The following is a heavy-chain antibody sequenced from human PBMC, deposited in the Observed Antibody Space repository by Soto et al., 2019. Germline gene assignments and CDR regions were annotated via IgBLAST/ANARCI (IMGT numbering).Heavy chain of an antibody. CDR2: IKSKTDGGTT. J-gene: IGHJ6*03. CDR3: TTDQVGYCSSTSCYGYYYYYYMDV. Sequence: GGSLRLSCAASGFTFSNAWMSWVRQAPGKGLEWVGRIKSKTDGGTTDYAAPVKGRFTISRDDSKNTLYLQMNSLKTEDTAVYYCTTDQVGYCSSTSCYGYYYYYYMDVWGKGTTVTVSS. V-gene: IGHV3-15*01. D-gene: IGHD2-2*01. CDR1: GFTFSNAW.